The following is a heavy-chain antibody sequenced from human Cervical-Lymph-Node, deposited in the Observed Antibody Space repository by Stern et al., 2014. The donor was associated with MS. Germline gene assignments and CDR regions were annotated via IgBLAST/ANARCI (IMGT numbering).Heavy chain of an antibody. J-gene: IGHJ5*02. D-gene: IGHD6-13*01. V-gene: IGHV1-18*04. CDR1: GYTFTSYG. Sequence: VQLVDSAAEVKKPGASVKVSCKASGYTFTSYGISWVRQAPGQGLEWMGWISAYNGNTNYAQKLQGRVTMTTDTSTSTAYMELRSLRSDDTAVYYCAREYSSSWYRVNWFDPWGQGTLVTVSS. CDR2: ISAYNGNT. CDR3: AREYSSSWYRVNWFDP.